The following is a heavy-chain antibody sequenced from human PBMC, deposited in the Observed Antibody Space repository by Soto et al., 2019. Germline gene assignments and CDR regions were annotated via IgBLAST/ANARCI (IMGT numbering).Heavy chain of an antibody. V-gene: IGHV3-23*01. D-gene: IGHD2-15*01. CDR3: AEWARYCSGADCRS. Sequence: EVQLLESGGGLVQPGGSLGLSCAASGFPFSSRAMNWVRQAPGKGLEWVSAISGSGTITYYADSVKGRFTISRDTSTNPLYLQMNSLRADDTAVYYCAEWARYCSGADCRSWGQDTLVTVSS. CDR2: ISGSGTIT. CDR1: GFPFSSRA. J-gene: IGHJ5*02.